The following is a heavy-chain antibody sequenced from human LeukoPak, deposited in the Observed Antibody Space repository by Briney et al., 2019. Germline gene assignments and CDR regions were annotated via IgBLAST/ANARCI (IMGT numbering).Heavy chain of an antibody. Sequence: PGGSLRLSCAASGFTFSSYAMHWVRQAPGKGLEWVAVISYDGSNKYYADSVKGRFTISRDNSKNTLYLQMNSLRAEDTAVYYCAKDYMSSDWQQLAPLHGPFDYWGQGTLVTVSS. CDR3: AKDYMSSDWQQLAPLHGPFDY. V-gene: IGHV3-30-3*01. J-gene: IGHJ4*02. CDR1: GFTFSSYA. D-gene: IGHD6-13*01. CDR2: ISYDGSNK.